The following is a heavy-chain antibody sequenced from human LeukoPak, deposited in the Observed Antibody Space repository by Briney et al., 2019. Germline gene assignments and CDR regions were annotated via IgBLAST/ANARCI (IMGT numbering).Heavy chain of an antibody. CDR2: ISSSSSYI. J-gene: IGHJ4*02. V-gene: IGHV3-21*01. CDR1: GFTFSSYS. D-gene: IGHD2-15*01. Sequence: PGGSLRLSCAASGFTFSSYSMNWVRQASGKGLEWVSSISSSSSYIYYADSVKGRFTISRDNAKNSLYLQMNSLRAEDTAVYYCAREGYCSGGSCPYYFDYWGQGTLVTVSS. CDR3: AREGYCSGGSCPYYFDY.